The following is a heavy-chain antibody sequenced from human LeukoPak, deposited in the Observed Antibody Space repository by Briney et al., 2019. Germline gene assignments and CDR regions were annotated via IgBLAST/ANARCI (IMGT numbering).Heavy chain of an antibody. Sequence: SVKVSCKASGGTFSSYAISWVRQAPGQGLEWMGGIIPIFGTANYAQKFQGRVTITADESTSTAYMELSSLRSEDTAVYYCARDHHREEIQTDAFDIWGQGTMVTVSS. D-gene: IGHD5-18*01. CDR2: IIPIFGTA. CDR1: GGTFSSYA. J-gene: IGHJ3*02. V-gene: IGHV1-69*13. CDR3: ARDHHREEIQTDAFDI.